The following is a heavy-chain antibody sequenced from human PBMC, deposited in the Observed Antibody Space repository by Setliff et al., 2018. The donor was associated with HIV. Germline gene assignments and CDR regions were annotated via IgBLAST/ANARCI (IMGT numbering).Heavy chain of an antibody. D-gene: IGHD3-22*01. Sequence: PSETPSLTCSVSGGSISNFYWSWIRQPPGKGPEWVGHIYSTGDTNYNPSLKSRVTLSADTSMNQLSLSLTSVTAADTAVYYCARVRLTMIMMVDYFDQWGQGTLVTVSS. J-gene: IGHJ4*02. V-gene: IGHV4-4*07. CDR1: GGSISNFY. CDR2: IYSTGDT. CDR3: ARVRLTMIMMVDYFDQ.